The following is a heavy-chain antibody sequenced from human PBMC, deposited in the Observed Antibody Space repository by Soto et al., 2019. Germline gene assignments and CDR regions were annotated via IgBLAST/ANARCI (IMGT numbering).Heavy chain of an antibody. Sequence: SETLSLTCTVSGGSISSSSYYWGWIRQPPGKGLEWIGSIYYSGSTYYNPSLKSRVTISVDTSKNQFSLKLSSVTAADTAVYYCARRYGDYDYWGQGTLVTVSS. CDR3: ARRYGDYDY. J-gene: IGHJ4*02. CDR2: IYYSGST. CDR1: GGSISSSSYY. D-gene: IGHD4-17*01. V-gene: IGHV4-39*01.